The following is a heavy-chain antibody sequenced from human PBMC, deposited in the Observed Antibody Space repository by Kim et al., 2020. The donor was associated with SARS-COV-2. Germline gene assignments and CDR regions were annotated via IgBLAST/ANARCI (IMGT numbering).Heavy chain of an antibody. D-gene: IGHD3-3*01. J-gene: IGHJ4*02. CDR2: INPNSGGT. Sequence: ASVKASCKASGYTFTGYYMHWVRQAPGQGLEWMGWINPNSGGTNYAQKFQGRVTMTRDTSISTAYMEMSRLRSDDTAVYYCAGGRTRLRCLDTAGYWGQGTLVTVSS. CDR3: AGGRTRLRCLDTAGY. V-gene: IGHV1-2*02. CDR1: GYTFTGYY.